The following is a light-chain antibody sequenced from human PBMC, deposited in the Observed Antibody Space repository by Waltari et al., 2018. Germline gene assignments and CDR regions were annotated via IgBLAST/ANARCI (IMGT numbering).Light chain of an antibody. CDR3: QQYNRYSPT. Sequence: DIQMTQSPSTLSASVGDRVTITCRASQSISSWLAWYQQRPGKAPKLLIYKASSLESGVPSRFSGSGSGTEFTLTISSLQPDDFATYYCQQYNRYSPTFVQGTKVEIK. V-gene: IGKV1-5*03. CDR1: QSISSW. CDR2: KAS. J-gene: IGKJ1*01.